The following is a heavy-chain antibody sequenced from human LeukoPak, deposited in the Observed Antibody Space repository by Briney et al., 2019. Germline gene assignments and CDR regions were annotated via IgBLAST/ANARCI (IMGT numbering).Heavy chain of an antibody. V-gene: IGHV4-4*07. CDR3: ARERAYCGGDCYYYFDY. CDR2: IKTSGST. Sequence: SETLSLTCTVPGASNSSYYWSWIRQVAGKGLEWIGVIKTSGSTNYNPSLKSRVTMSVDTSKNQFSLKLSSVTAADTAVYYCARERAYCGGDCYYYFDYWGQGTLVTVSS. CDR1: GASNSSYY. D-gene: IGHD2-21*02. J-gene: IGHJ4*02.